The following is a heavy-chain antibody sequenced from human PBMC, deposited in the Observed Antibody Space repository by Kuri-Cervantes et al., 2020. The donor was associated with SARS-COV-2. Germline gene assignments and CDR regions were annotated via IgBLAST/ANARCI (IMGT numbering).Heavy chain of an antibody. CDR3: ARDPTAGRLRYFDWFSSGPSNYYGMDV. D-gene: IGHD3-9*01. Sequence: ETLSLTCAASGFTFSSYWMSWVRQAPGKGLEWVANIKQDGSEKYYVDSVKGRFTISRDNAKNSLYLQMNSLRAEDTAVYYCARDPTAGRLRYFDWFSSGPSNYYGMDVWGQGTTVTVSS. CDR1: GFTFSSYW. J-gene: IGHJ6*02. V-gene: IGHV3-7*01. CDR2: IKQDGSEK.